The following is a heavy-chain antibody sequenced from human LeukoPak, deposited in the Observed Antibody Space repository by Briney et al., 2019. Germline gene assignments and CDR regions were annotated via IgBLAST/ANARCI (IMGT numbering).Heavy chain of an antibody. CDR2: ISGSGGST. V-gene: IGHV3-23*01. Sequence: GGTLRLSCAASGFTFSSYGMSWVRQAPGKGLEWVSAISGSGGSTYYADSVKGRFTISRDNSKNTLYLQMNSLRAEDTAVYYCAKGRTVTIDYWGQGTLVTVSS. CDR3: AKGRTVTIDY. CDR1: GFTFSSYG. D-gene: IGHD4-17*01. J-gene: IGHJ4*02.